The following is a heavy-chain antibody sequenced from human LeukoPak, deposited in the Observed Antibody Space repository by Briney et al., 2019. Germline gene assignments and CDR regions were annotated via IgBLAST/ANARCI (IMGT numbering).Heavy chain of an antibody. V-gene: IGHV1-18*01. CDR2: ISAYNGNT. CDR1: GYTFTSYG. CDR3: AREVHCSSTSCPHHWFDP. Sequence: GASVKVSCKASGYTFTSYGISWVRQAPGQGLECMGWISAYNGNTNYAQKLQGRVTITTDTSTSTAYMELRSLRSDDTAVYYCAREVHCSSTSCPHHWFDPWGQGTLVTVSS. D-gene: IGHD2-2*01. J-gene: IGHJ5*02.